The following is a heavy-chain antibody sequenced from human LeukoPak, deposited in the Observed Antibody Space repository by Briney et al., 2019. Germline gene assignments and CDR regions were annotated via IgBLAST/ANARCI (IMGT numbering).Heavy chain of an antibody. CDR1: GFTFSSYA. CDR3: ANSRTGYSTFDY. Sequence: GGSLRLSCVVSGFTFSSYAMSWVRQAPGKGLEWVSAISGSGGSTYYADSVKGRFTISRDNSKNTLYLQMNSLRAEDTAVYYCANSRTGYSTFDYWGQGTLVTVSS. V-gene: IGHV3-23*01. J-gene: IGHJ4*02. CDR2: ISGSGGST. D-gene: IGHD3/OR15-3a*01.